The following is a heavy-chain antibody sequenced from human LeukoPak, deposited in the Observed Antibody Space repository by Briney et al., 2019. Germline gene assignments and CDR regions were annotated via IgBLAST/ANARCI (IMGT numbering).Heavy chain of an antibody. Sequence: GGSLRLSCAASGFTFSSYGMHWVRQAPGKGLEWVAFIRYGGSNKYYAGSVKGRFTISRDNSKNTLYLQMNSLRAEDTAVYYCAKEQTYYYDSSGYYYFDYWGQGTLVTVSS. D-gene: IGHD3-22*01. CDR2: IRYGGSNK. V-gene: IGHV3-30*02. CDR3: AKEQTYYYDSSGYYYFDY. CDR1: GFTFSSYG. J-gene: IGHJ4*02.